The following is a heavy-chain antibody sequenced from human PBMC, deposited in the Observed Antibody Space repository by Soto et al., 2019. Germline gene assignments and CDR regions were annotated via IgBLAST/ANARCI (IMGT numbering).Heavy chain of an antibody. Sequence: QVQLQESGPGLVKPSETLSLTCTVSGDSISTYYWARIRQPPGKGLEWIGYIYYSGNTHYNPSLKSRFSMSVDTSKTQFSLTLSSVTAADTAVYYCARGTSSGWFRYWGQGTLVTVSS. V-gene: IGHV4-59*01. J-gene: IGHJ4*02. CDR1: GDSISTYY. CDR3: ARGTSSGWFRY. D-gene: IGHD6-19*01. CDR2: IYYSGNT.